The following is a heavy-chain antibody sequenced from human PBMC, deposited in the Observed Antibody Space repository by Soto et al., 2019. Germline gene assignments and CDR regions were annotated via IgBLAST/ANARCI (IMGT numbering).Heavy chain of an antibody. CDR2: ISGSGGST. CDR1: GFTFSSYS. V-gene: IGHV3-23*01. Sequence: XVSLRLSCAASGFTFSSYSMSWVRQAPGKGLEWVSAISGSGGSTYYADSVKGRFTISRDNSKNTLYLQMNSLRAEDTAVYYCAEGAGSHSSSTPWGYYYYGMDVWGQGTTVTVSS. CDR3: AEGAGSHSSSTPWGYYYYGMDV. D-gene: IGHD6-13*01. J-gene: IGHJ6*02.